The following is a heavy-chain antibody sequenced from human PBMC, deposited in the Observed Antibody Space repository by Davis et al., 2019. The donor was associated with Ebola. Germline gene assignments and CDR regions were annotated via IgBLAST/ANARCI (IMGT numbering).Heavy chain of an antibody. CDR3: ARGLWGFWSGYYTGPNWFDP. CDR1: GFTFSSYS. CDR2: ISSSSSYI. J-gene: IGHJ5*02. D-gene: IGHD3-3*01. V-gene: IGHV3-21*01. Sequence: GESLKISCAASGFTFSSYSMNWVRQAPGKGLEWVSSISSSSSYIYYADSVKGRFTISRDNAKNSLYLQMNSLRAEDTAVYYCARGLWGFWSGYYTGPNWFDPWGQGTLVTVSS.